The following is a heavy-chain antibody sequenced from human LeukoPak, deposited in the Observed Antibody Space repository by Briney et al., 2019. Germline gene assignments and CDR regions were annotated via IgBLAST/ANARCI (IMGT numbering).Heavy chain of an antibody. J-gene: IGHJ5*02. CDR2: INAGNGNT. CDR3: ARARVLYDSSGFYP. CDR1: GYTFTSYA. D-gene: IGHD3-22*01. V-gene: IGHV1-3*01. Sequence: APVKVSCKASGYTFTSYAMHWVRQAPGQRLEWMGWINAGNGNTKYSQKFQGRVTITRDTSASTAYMELSSLRSEDTAVYYCARARVLYDSSGFYPWGQGTLVTVSS.